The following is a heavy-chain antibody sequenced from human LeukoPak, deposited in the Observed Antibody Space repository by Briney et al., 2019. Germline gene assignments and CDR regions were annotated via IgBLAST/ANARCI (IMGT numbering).Heavy chain of an antibody. CDR3: ARPSIVGVTTAFDI. J-gene: IGHJ3*02. V-gene: IGHV3-49*04. CDR1: GFTFGDCA. Sequence: GGSLRLSCTTSGFTFGDCAMSWVRQAPGKGLEWVGFIRSKAFGGTTEYAASVKGRFTVSRDDSKSIAYLQMSSLKTEDTAVYYCARPSIVGVTTAFDIWGQGTMVTVSS. D-gene: IGHD1-26*01. CDR2: IRSKAFGGTT.